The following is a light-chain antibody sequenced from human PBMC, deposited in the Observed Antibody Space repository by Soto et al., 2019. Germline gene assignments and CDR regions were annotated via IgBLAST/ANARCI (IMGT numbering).Light chain of an antibody. CDR1: RSNIGAGYD. J-gene: IGLJ3*02. V-gene: IGLV1-40*01. CDR3: QSYDSSLSGWV. CDR2: GNS. Sequence: QSVLTQPPSVSGAPGQRVTSSCTGSRSNIGAGYDVHWYQQLPGTAPKLLIYGNSNRPSGVPDRFSGSKSGTSASLAITGLQAEDEADYSCQSYDSSLSGWVFGGGTKLTVL.